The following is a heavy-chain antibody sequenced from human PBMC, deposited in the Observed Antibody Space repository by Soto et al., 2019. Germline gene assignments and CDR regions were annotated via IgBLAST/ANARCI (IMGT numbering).Heavy chain of an antibody. D-gene: IGHD6-19*01. V-gene: IGHV3-7*03. CDR2: IRKDGSEK. CDR1: GFSISSYW. Sequence: EVQLVESGGGLVQPGGSLRLSCAASGFSISSYWMNWVRQAPGKGLEWVAIIRKDGSEKYYVDSVKGRFTISRDNAKNSLYLQMNSPRDDDTAVYYCAGGSGWLSDYWGRGTLVIVSS. J-gene: IGHJ4*02. CDR3: AGGSGWLSDY.